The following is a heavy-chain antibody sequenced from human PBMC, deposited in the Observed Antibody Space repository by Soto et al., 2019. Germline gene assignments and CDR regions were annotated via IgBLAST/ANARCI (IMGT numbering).Heavy chain of an antibody. CDR2: IKQDGSEK. D-gene: IGHD6-19*01. Sequence: GGSLRLSCAASRFTFSSYWMSWVRQAPGKGLEWVANIKQDGSEKYYVDSVKGRFTISRDNAKNSLYLQMNSLRAEDTAVYYCARDIRQWLVERFDYWGQGTLVTVSS. CDR1: RFTFSSYW. V-gene: IGHV3-7*01. J-gene: IGHJ4*02. CDR3: ARDIRQWLVERFDY.